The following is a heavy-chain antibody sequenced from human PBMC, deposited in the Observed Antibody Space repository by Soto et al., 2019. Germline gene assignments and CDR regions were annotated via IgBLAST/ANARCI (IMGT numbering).Heavy chain of an antibody. J-gene: IGHJ4*02. Sequence: ASVKVSCKAPGYTCTSYGINWVRQATGQGLELMGWISAYNGNTNYAQKLQGRVTMTTDASTSTAYMELRSLRSDDTAVYYCARDLRYYYDSSGYYSLDYWGQGTLVXVSS. CDR2: ISAYNGNT. D-gene: IGHD3-22*01. CDR3: ARDLRYYYDSSGYYSLDY. V-gene: IGHV1-18*01. CDR1: GYTCTSYG.